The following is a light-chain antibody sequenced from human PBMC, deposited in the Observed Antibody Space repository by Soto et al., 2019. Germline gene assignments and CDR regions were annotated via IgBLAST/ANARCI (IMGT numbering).Light chain of an antibody. CDR3: QQRSNWPLT. CDR1: QSVGSY. CDR2: DAS. Sequence: EIVFVQSPTTLPFAPGEKATPSCRASQSVGSYLAWYQQSPGQAPRLLIYDASNRATGIPARFGGSGSGTDFTLTISSLEPEDFAVYYCQQRSNWPLTFGGGTKVDIK. V-gene: IGKV3-11*01. J-gene: IGKJ4*01.